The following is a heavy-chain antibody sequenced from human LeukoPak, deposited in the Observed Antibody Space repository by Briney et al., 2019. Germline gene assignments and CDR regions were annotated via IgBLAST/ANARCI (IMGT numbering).Heavy chain of an antibody. V-gene: IGHV4-61*02. CDR2: IYTSGST. CDR1: GGSISSGSYY. J-gene: IGHJ1*01. CDR3: ARRGRGFGSIKGGYFQH. Sequence: SETLSLTCTVSGGSISSGSYYWSWIRQPAGKGLEWIGRIYTSGSTNYNPSLKSRVTISVDTSKNQFSLKLSSVTAADTAVYYCARRGRGFGSIKGGYFQHWGQGTLVTVSS. D-gene: IGHD2-15*01.